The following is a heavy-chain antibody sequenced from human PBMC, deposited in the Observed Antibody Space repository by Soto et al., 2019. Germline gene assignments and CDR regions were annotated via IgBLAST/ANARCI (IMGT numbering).Heavy chain of an antibody. CDR3: ARGGIWGYYITNWFDP. V-gene: IGHV1-2*04. J-gene: IGHJ5*02. D-gene: IGHD3-3*01. CDR1: GYTFTGYY. CDR2: INPNSGGT. Sequence: ASVKVSCKASGYTFTGYYMHWVRQAPGQGLEWMGWINPNSGGTNYAQKFQGWVTMTRGTSISTAYMELSRLRSDDTAVYYCARGGIWGYYITNWFDPWGQGTLVTVSS.